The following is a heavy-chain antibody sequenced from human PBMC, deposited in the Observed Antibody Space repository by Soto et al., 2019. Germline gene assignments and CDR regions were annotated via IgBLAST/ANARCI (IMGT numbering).Heavy chain of an antibody. D-gene: IGHD3-22*01. Sequence: SGPTLVNPTQTLTLTCTFSGFSLSTSGMCVSWIRQPPGKALEWLALIDWDDDKYYSTSLKTRLTISKDTSKNQVVLTMTNMDPVDTATYYCARIRQHYDSSGYEYYFDYWGQGTLVTVSS. V-gene: IGHV2-70*01. CDR3: ARIRQHYDSSGYEYYFDY. CDR2: IDWDDDK. J-gene: IGHJ4*02. CDR1: GFSLSTSGMC.